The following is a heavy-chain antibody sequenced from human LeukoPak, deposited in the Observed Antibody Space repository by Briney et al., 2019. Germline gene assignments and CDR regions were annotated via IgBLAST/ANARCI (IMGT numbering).Heavy chain of an antibody. D-gene: IGHD7-27*01. V-gene: IGHV3-74*01. Sequence: PGGSLRLSCAASGFIFSNYWMHWVRQGPGKGLVWVSRIDSDGRITTYADSVEGRFTISRDNAKNTLYLQMNSLRADDTAVYYCVRGLGDYWGQGTLVTVSS. J-gene: IGHJ4*02. CDR3: VRGLGDY. CDR1: GFIFSNYW. CDR2: IDSDGRIT.